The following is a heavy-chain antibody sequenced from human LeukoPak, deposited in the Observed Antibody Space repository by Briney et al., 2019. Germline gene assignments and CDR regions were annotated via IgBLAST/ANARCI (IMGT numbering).Heavy chain of an antibody. CDR3: PRFCDFCSGYNYYYGMDV. D-gene: IGHD3-3*01. CDR1: GYTFTSYD. Sequence: ASVKVSCKASGYTFTSYDINWVRQATGQGLEWMGWMNPNSGNTGYAQKFQGRVAMTRNTSISTAYMELSSLRSEDTAVYYCPRFCDFCSGYNYYYGMDVWGQGTTVTVSS. CDR2: MNPNSGNT. V-gene: IGHV1-8*01. J-gene: IGHJ6*02.